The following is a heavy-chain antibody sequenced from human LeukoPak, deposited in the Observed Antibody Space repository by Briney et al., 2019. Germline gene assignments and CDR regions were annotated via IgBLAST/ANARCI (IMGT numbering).Heavy chain of an antibody. V-gene: IGHV3-73*01. CDR3: IVRLGDLSGEYFQH. CDR1: GFTFSDSA. D-gene: IGHD3-16*01. Sequence: PGRSLRLSCAASGFTFSDSAMHWVRQASGKGLEWVGRVRSKASNYATAFAASVKGRFTISRDDSKKTAYLQMSSLKTEDTAIYYCIVRLGDLSGEYFQHWGQGTLVTVSS. CDR2: VRSKASNYAT. J-gene: IGHJ1*01.